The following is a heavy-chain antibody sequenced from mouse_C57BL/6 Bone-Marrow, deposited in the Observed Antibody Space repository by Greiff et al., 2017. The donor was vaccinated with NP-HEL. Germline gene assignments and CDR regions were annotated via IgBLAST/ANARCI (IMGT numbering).Heavy chain of an antibody. V-gene: IGHV5-6*01. D-gene: IGHD1-1*01. Sequence: EVQLQESGGDLVKPGGSLKLSCAASGFTFSSYGMSWVRQTPDKRLEWVATISSGGSYTYYPESVKGRSTFSRDNAKNTMYLQMCRLTSVYTAMYYCARQVYDYGSSYSAMDYWGQGTSVTVSS. CDR3: ARQVYDYGSSYSAMDY. CDR2: ISSGGSYT. CDR1: GFTFSSYG. J-gene: IGHJ4*01.